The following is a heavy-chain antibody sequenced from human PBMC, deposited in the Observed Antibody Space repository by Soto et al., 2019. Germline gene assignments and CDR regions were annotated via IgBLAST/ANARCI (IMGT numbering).Heavy chain of an antibody. J-gene: IGHJ5*02. V-gene: IGHV3-30*14. CDR1: GLTFSSYA. CDR2: LSDDGSQN. Sequence: GGSLRLSCAASGLTFSSYAMHWIRQAPGKGLEWVAVLSDDGSQNDYVDSAKGRFSISRDNSKKTVHLQMNSLRVEDTAVYYCARESYTSSQGFDPWGQGTLVTVSS. D-gene: IGHD6-13*01. CDR3: ARESYTSSQGFDP.